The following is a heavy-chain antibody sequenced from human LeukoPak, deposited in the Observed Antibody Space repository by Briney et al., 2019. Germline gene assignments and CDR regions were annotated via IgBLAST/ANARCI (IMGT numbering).Heavy chain of an antibody. D-gene: IGHD6-13*01. V-gene: IGHV4-59*01. CDR3: ARVYYSSSYDYWYFDL. Sequence: SETLSLTCTVSGGSIRNYYWSWIRQPPGKGLEWIGYIYYSGSTNYNPSLKSRVTISVDTSKNRFSLKLSSVTAADTAVYYCARVYYSSSYDYWYFDLWGRGTLVTVSS. CDR1: GGSIRNYY. J-gene: IGHJ2*01. CDR2: IYYSGST.